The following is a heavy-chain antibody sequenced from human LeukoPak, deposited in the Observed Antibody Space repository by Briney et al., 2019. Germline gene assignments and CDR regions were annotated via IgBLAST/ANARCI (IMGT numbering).Heavy chain of an antibody. CDR3: AKRGQVGESDFDC. V-gene: IGHV5-51*01. CDR1: GYIFTNYW. D-gene: IGHD2-21*01. J-gene: IGHJ4*02. Sequence: GESLKISCKGSGYIFTNYWIGWVRQMPGRGLEWMGIGYPVDSQTKYNPSFQGQVTISADKSISTAYLQWSSLKASDTAIYYCAKRGQVGESDFDCWGQGTLVTVSS. CDR2: GYPVDSQT.